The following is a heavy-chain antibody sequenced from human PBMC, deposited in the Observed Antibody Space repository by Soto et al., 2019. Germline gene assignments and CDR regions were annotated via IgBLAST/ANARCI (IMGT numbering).Heavy chain of an antibody. D-gene: IGHD2-2*01. J-gene: IGHJ3*02. CDR3: ARAGLGYCTSTSCHPGFDI. Sequence: GGSLRLSCSASGFTFSNYWMHWVRQAPGKGLEWVSRINGDGRTTIYADSVKGRFTISRDNAKNTLYLQMNSLRAEDTAVYYCARAGLGYCTSTSCHPGFDIWGQGTMVTVSS. V-gene: IGHV3-74*01. CDR1: GFTFSNYW. CDR2: INGDGRTT.